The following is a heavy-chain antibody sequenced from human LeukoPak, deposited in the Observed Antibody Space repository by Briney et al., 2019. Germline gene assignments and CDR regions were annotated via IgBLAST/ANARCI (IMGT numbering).Heavy chain of an antibody. CDR3: AMYYDSSGKNY. Sequence: GGSLRLSCAASRFAFSSYNMNWVRQAPGKGLEWISYISSSGSTKYYADSVKGRFTISRDSAQNSLYLQMNSLGAEDTAVYYCAMYYDSSGKNYWGQGTLVSVSS. CDR2: ISSSGSTK. V-gene: IGHV3-48*01. CDR1: RFAFSSYN. D-gene: IGHD3-22*01. J-gene: IGHJ4*02.